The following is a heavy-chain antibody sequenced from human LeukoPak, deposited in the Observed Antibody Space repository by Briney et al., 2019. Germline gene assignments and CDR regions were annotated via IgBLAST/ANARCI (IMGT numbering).Heavy chain of an antibody. Sequence: GGSLRLSCAASGFTFDDYGMSWVRQAPGKGLEWVSGINWNGGSTGYADSVKGRFTISRDNAKNSLYLQMNSLRAEDTALYYCAREPHYYGSGNYFHTYFDYWGQGTLVTVSS. CDR3: AREPHYYGSGNYFHTYFDY. CDR1: GFTFDDYG. D-gene: IGHD3-10*01. J-gene: IGHJ4*02. V-gene: IGHV3-20*04. CDR2: INWNGGST.